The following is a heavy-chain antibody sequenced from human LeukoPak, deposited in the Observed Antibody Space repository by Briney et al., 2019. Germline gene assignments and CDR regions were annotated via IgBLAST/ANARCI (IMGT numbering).Heavy chain of an antibody. J-gene: IGHJ5*02. CDR3: SRGTYPYSSDT. Sequence: GGSLRLSCAASGFTFSEYYMHWVRQAPGKGLLWISHINGDGSRTGYADSVKGRFTISRDNAKNILYLQMNSLRAEDTAVYYCSRGTYPYSSDTWGQGALVTVSS. CDR2: INGDGSRT. CDR1: GFTFSEYY. D-gene: IGHD3-10*01. V-gene: IGHV3-74*01.